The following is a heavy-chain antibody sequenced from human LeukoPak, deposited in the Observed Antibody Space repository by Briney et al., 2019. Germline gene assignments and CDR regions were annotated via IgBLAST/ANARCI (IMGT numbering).Heavy chain of an antibody. CDR1: GFTFSSYG. CDR3: AKSVVPAAIFWFDP. D-gene: IGHD2-2*01. CDR2: IRHDGSNK. Sequence: GGSLRLSCAASGFTFSSYGMHWVRQAPGKGLEWVAFIRHDGSNKYYADSVKGRFTISRDNSKNTLYLQMNSLRAEDTAVYYCAKSVVPAAIFWFDPWGQGTLVTVSS. J-gene: IGHJ5*02. V-gene: IGHV3-30*02.